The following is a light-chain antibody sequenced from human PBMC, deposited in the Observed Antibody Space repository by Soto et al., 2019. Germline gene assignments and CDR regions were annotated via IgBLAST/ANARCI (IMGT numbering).Light chain of an antibody. Sequence: EIVMTQSPATLSVSPGERTTLSCRASQSVGNNLAWYQQKPSQAPRLLIYGAYTRATGIPARFSGSGSGTDFTLTISSLQSEDFAVYSCQHYNYRPPKTSGQGSKVDIK. CDR3: QHYNYRPPKT. CDR1: QSVGNN. CDR2: GAY. J-gene: IGKJ1*01. V-gene: IGKV3-15*01.